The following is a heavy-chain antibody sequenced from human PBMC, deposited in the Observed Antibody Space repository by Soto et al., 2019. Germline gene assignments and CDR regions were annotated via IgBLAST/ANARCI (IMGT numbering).Heavy chain of an antibody. V-gene: IGHV4-39*01. Sequence: SETLSLTCTVSGGSISSSSYYWGWIRQPPGKGLEWIGSIYYSGSTYYNPSLKSRVTISVDTSKNQFSLKLSSVTAADTAVYYCARHVSQWLTNFEYWGQGTLVTVSS. CDR2: IYYSGST. CDR3: ARHVSQWLTNFEY. D-gene: IGHD6-19*01. J-gene: IGHJ4*02. CDR1: GGSISSSSYY.